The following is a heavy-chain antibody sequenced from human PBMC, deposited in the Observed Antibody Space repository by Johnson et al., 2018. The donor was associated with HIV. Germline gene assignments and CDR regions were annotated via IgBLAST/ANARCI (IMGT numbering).Heavy chain of an antibody. Sequence: VQLVESGGGLVQPGGSLRLSCAASGFTVSSYYMSWVRQAPGKGLEWVSVLFSGGSIYFADSVKGRFTISRDNYKNTLYLQMNSLRAEDTAVYYCARACRDGYTCDAFDIWGQGTMVTVS. CDR2: LFSGGSI. J-gene: IGHJ3*02. D-gene: IGHD5-24*01. CDR3: ARACRDGYTCDAFDI. V-gene: IGHV3-66*01. CDR1: GFTVSSYY.